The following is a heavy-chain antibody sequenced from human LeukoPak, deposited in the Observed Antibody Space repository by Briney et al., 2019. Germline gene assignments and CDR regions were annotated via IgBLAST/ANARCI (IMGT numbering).Heavy chain of an antibody. CDR3: ASLYSTRGGAYYYYGMDV. D-gene: IGHD2-21*01. Sequence: SETLSLTCTVFGGSVSSGSYYWSWIRQPPGKGLEWIGYIYYSGSTNYNPSLKSRVTISVDTSKNQFSLKLSSVTAADTAVYYCASLYSTRGGAYYYYGMDVWGQGTTVTVSS. CDR1: GGSVSSGSYY. V-gene: IGHV4-61*01. CDR2: IYYSGST. J-gene: IGHJ6*02.